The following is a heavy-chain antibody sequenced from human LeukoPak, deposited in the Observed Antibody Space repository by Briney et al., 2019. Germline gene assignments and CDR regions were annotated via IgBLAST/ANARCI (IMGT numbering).Heavy chain of an antibody. CDR1: GFTVSSNY. V-gene: IGHV3-53*01. J-gene: IGHJ4*02. CDR2: IYSNGNT. D-gene: IGHD3-3*01. CDR3: ASHYDFWSGYIGIDY. Sequence: GGSLRLSCAASGFTVSSNYMSWVRQAPGKGLEWVSVIYSNGNTYYADSVKGRFTISRDNSKNTLYLQMNSLRAEDTAVYHCASHYDFWSGYIGIDYWGQGTLVTVSS.